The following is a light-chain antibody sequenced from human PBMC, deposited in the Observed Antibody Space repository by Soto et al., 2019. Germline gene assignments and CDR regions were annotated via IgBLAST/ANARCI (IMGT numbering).Light chain of an antibody. CDR1: SGHSSYA. Sequence: QPVLTQSPSASASPGASVKLTCTRSSGHSSYAIAWHQQQPEKGPRYLMKLNSDGSHSKGDGIPDRFSGSSSGAERYLTISSLQSEDEADYYCQTWGTGILVFGGGTQLTVL. V-gene: IGLV4-69*01. J-gene: IGLJ2*01. CDR3: QTWGTGILV. CDR2: LNSDGSH.